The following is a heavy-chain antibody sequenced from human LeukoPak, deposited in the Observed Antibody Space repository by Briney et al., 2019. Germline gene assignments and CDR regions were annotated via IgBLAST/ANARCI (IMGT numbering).Heavy chain of an antibody. J-gene: IGHJ4*02. D-gene: IGHD2-21*02. CDR3: AKALVVVTAYSFDY. CDR1: GFTFSK. CDR2: IKQDGSEK. Sequence: GGSLRLSCAASGFTFSKMNWVRQAPGKGLEWVANIKQDGSEKYYVDSVKGRFTISRDNAKNSLYLQMNSLRAEDTAVYYCAKALVVVTAYSFDYWGQGTLVTVSS. V-gene: IGHV3-7*01.